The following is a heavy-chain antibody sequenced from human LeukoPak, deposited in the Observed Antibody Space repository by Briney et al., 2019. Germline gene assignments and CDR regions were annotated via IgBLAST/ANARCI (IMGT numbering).Heavy chain of an antibody. D-gene: IGHD3-22*01. CDR2: INPNSGGT. Sequence: GASVKVSCKASGYTFTGYYMHWVRQAPGQGPEWMGWINPNSGGTNYAQKFQGRVTMTRDTSISTAYMELSRLRSDDTAVYYCARMRYYYDSRDQTFDYWGQGTLVTVSS. CDR1: GYTFTGYY. V-gene: IGHV1-2*02. J-gene: IGHJ4*02. CDR3: ARMRYYYDSRDQTFDY.